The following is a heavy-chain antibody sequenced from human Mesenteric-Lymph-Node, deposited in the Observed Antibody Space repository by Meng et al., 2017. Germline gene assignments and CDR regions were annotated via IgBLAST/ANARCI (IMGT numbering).Heavy chain of an antibody. CDR2: ISYDGRST. CDR3: ARDWGISDWYNWFDP. V-gene: IGHV3-30*04. D-gene: IGHD6-19*01. CDR1: GFTLSSYG. Sequence: GESLKISCAASGFTLSSYGIHWVRQAPGKGLEWVAMISYDGRSTHYADSVQGRFTISRDNSRNTLFLQMNSPRVEDTAVYYCARDWGISDWYNWFDPWGQGTLVTVSS. J-gene: IGHJ5*02.